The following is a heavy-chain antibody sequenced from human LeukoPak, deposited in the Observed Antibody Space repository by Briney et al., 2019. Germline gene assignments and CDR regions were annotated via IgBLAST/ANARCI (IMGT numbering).Heavy chain of an antibody. CDR2: IYHSGST. Sequence: SETLSLTCTVSGGSISSGGYYWNWIRQPPGKGLEWIGYIYHSGSTYYNPSLKSRVTISVDRSKNQFSLKLSSVTAADTAVYYCARRYCSSTSCYSYYFDYWGQGTLVTVSS. J-gene: IGHJ4*02. V-gene: IGHV4-30-2*01. D-gene: IGHD2-2*02. CDR3: ARRYCSSTSCYSYYFDY. CDR1: GGSISSGGYY.